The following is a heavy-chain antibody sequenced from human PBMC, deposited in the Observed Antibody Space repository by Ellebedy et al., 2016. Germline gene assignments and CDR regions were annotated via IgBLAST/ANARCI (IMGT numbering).Heavy chain of an antibody. J-gene: IGHJ4*02. Sequence: ASVKVSXKASGYSFTGQNMHWVRQAPGQGLEWMGWINPNSGITKYAQNFQGRVTLTRDTSISTAYMELSRPRSDDTAVYYCARNLGYCGTTTCWGQGTLVTVSS. CDR2: INPNSGIT. CDR1: GYSFTGQN. CDR3: ARNLGYCGTTTC. V-gene: IGHV1-2*02. D-gene: IGHD2-2*01.